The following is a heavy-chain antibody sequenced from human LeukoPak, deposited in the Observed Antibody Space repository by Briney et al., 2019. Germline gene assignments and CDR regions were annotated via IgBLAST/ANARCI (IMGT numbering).Heavy chain of an antibody. V-gene: IGHV4-31*03. CDR2: IYYSGST. CDR1: GGSISSGGYY. D-gene: IGHD3-9*01. CDR3: ARDSLVLRYIGGNWFDP. Sequence: SQTLSLTCTVSGGSISSGGYYWSWIRQHPGKGLEWIGYIYYSGSTYYNPSLKSRVTISVDTSKNQFSLKLSSVTAADTAVYYCARDSLVLRYIGGNWFDPWGQGTLVTVSS. J-gene: IGHJ5*02.